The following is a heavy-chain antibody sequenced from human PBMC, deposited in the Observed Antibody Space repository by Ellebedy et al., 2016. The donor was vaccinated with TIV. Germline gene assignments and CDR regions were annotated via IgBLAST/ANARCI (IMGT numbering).Heavy chain of an antibody. J-gene: IGHJ6*02. CDR2: IWYDGSNK. CDR1: GFTFSNYG. V-gene: IGHV3-33*01. Sequence: GESLKISCAASGFTFSNYGMHWVRQAPGKGLDWVAVIWYDGSNKYYADSVKGRFTISRDNSKNTLYLQRNSLRAEDTAVYYCASGYSYGCMDVWGQGTTVTVSS. CDR3: ASGYSYGCMDV. D-gene: IGHD5-18*01.